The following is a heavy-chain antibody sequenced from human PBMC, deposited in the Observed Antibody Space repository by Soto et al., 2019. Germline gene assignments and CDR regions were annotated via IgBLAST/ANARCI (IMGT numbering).Heavy chain of an antibody. CDR2: ISAYNGNT. J-gene: IGHJ4*02. CDR3: ARDLAAAGPLDC. CDR1: GYTFTNYA. V-gene: IGHV1-18*01. D-gene: IGHD6-13*01. Sequence: QVQLVQSGAEVKKPGASVKVSCKASGYTFTNYAFSWVRQAPGQGLEWMGRISAYNGNTNYPQKLQGRVTMTTDTSTSTAYMELRSLRSDDTAVYYCARDLAAAGPLDCWGQGTLVTVSS.